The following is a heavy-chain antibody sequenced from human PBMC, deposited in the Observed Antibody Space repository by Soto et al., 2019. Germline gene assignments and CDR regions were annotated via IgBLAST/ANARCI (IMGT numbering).Heavy chain of an antibody. CDR3: AGGLVDTAMVSIGGMDV. J-gene: IGHJ6*02. D-gene: IGHD5-18*01. CDR1: GGTFSSYA. Sequence: GASVKVSCKASGGTFSSYAISWVRQAPRQGLEWMGGIIPIFGTANYAQKFQGRVTITADKSTSTAYMELSSLRSEDTAVYYCAGGLVDTAMVSIGGMDVWGQGTTVIVSS. CDR2: IIPIFGTA. V-gene: IGHV1-69*06.